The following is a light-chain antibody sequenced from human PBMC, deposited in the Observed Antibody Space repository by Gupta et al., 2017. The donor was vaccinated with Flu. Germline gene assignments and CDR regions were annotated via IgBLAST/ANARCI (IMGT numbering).Light chain of an antibody. Sequence: QSALTQPRLVSGSPGQAVTISCTGSSSDVGGCKYVSWYQLNPGKAPNLMIHDVSKRPSGVPDRFSGSKSGNTASLTISGLQAEDEADDYCCSYAGSYTWVFGGGTKLTVL. CDR2: DVS. J-gene: IGLJ3*02. CDR3: CSYAGSYTWV. V-gene: IGLV2-11*01. CDR1: SSDVGGCKY.